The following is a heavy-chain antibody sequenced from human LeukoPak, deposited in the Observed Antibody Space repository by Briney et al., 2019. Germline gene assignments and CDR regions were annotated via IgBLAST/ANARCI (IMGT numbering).Heavy chain of an antibody. CDR3: AAANKGLAAAGVTP. Sequence: SVKVSCKTSGFTFTISAMQWVRQARGQRLEWIGWIVVGSGNTNYAQKFQERVTITRDMSTSTAYMELSSLRSEDTAVYYCAAANKGLAAAGVTPWGQGTLVTVSS. CDR1: GFTFTISA. D-gene: IGHD6-13*01. V-gene: IGHV1-58*02. J-gene: IGHJ5*02. CDR2: IVVGSGNT.